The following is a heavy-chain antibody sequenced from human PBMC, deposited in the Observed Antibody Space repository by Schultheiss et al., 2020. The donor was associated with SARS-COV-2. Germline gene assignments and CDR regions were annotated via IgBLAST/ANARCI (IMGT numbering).Heavy chain of an antibody. V-gene: IGHV2-5*01. D-gene: IGHD3-22*01. CDR3: ARTTRWLIGFDY. CDR1: GFSLSTSGVG. CDR2: IYWNDDK. J-gene: IGHJ4*02. Sequence: SGPTLVKPTQTLTLTCTFSGFSLSTSGVGVGWIRQPPGKALEWLALIYWNDDKRYSPSLKSRLTITKDTSKKQVVLTMANMDPMDTATYYCARTTRWLIGFDYWGQGTLVTVSS.